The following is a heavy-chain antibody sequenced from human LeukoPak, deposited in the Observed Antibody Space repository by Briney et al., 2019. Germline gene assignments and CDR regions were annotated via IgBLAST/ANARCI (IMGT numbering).Heavy chain of an antibody. V-gene: IGHV3-23*01. CDR1: GFTFSNYR. J-gene: IGHJ4*02. CDR3: AKFLPTHIVVANYYFDY. D-gene: IGHD2-21*01. Sequence: GGSLRLSCAASGFTFSNYRMSWVRQAPGKGLEWVSAISGSGGSTYYADSVKGRFTISRDNSKNTLYLQMNSLRAEDTAVYYCAKFLPTHIVVANYYFDYWGQGTLVTVSS. CDR2: ISGSGGST.